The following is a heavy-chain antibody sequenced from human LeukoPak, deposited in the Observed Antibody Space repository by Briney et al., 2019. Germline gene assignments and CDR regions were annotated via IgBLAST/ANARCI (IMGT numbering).Heavy chain of an antibody. CDR3: ARQSGTYYYDTSGDLRFDS. J-gene: IGHJ4*02. V-gene: IGHV4-39*01. CDR2: IFYSGST. Sequence: SETLSLTCTVSGGSISSSSYYWGWLRQPPGKGLEWIGSIFYSGSTYYNPSLKSRFTISVDTSKNQFSLKVGSVTAADTAVYYCARQSGTYYYDTSGDLRFDSWGQGTLVTVSS. D-gene: IGHD3-22*01. CDR1: GGSISSSSYY.